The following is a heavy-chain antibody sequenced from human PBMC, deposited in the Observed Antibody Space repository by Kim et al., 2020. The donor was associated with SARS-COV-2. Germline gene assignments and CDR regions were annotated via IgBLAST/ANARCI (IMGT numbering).Heavy chain of an antibody. J-gene: IGHJ6*02. D-gene: IGHD3-10*01. CDR3: VKGKKLLWFGGVLYYYYGMDV. Sequence: GGSLRLSCSASGFTFSSYAMHWVRQAPGKGLEYVSAISSNGGSTYYADSVKGRFTISRDNSKNTLYLQMSSLRAEDTAVYYCVKGKKLLWFGGVLYYYYGMDVWGQGTTVTVSS. V-gene: IGHV3-64D*09. CDR1: GFTFSSYA. CDR2: ISSNGGST.